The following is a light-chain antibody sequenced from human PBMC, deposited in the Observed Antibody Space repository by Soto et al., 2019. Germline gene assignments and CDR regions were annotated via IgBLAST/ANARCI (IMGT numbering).Light chain of an antibody. CDR2: LAS. J-gene: IGKJ2*01. Sequence: DIQMTQSPSTLSASVGDRVTITCRASQYISTYLNWYQQKPGKAPKLLIYLASTLHSGVPSRFSGTGSGTDFTLTISSLQPEDFATYYCQQSYSTPPDTFGQGTKLEIK. V-gene: IGKV1-39*01. CDR3: QQSYSTPPDT. CDR1: QYISTY.